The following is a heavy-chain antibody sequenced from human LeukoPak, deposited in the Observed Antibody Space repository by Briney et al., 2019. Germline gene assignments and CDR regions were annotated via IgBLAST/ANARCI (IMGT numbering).Heavy chain of an antibody. V-gene: IGHV3-15*01. Sequence: GGSLRLSCAASGFTFSNAWMSWVRQAPGKGLEWVGRIKSKTDGGTTDYAAPVKGRFTISRDDSKNTLYLQMNSLRAEDTAVYYCARAAGRIAAAGKAVIWGQGTMATVSS. CDR3: ARAAGRIAAAGKAVI. CDR1: GFTFSNAW. D-gene: IGHD6-13*01. CDR2: IKSKTDGGTT. J-gene: IGHJ3*02.